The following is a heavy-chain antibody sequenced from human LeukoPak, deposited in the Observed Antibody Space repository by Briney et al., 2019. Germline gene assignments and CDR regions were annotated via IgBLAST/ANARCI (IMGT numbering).Heavy chain of an antibody. CDR2: INPSCGST. Sequence: ASVTVSCKASGYTFTSYYMHWVRQARAQGREGMGIINPSCGSTSYAQKFQDRVTMTRDTSTSTVYMELSSLRSEDTAVYYCARAGIVVVPAAMPPGYWGQGALVTVSS. D-gene: IGHD2-2*01. V-gene: IGHV1-46*01. J-gene: IGHJ4*02. CDR3: ARAGIVVVPAAMPPGY. CDR1: GYTFTSYY.